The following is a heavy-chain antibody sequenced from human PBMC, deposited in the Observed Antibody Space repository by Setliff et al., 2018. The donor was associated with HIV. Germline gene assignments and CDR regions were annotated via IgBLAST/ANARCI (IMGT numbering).Heavy chain of an antibody. V-gene: IGHV3-21*01. J-gene: IGHJ3*01. CDR2: ISIRDSM. CDR3: VRPLSSQPGGQKSL. Sequence: GGSLRLSCAASGFTFSNSWMPWVRQAPGKGLEWVSSISIRDSMYYAQSVQGRFTISRDDTKSLLFLQLSNVRVDDTAVYFCVRPLSSQPGGQKSLWGQGTMVTVSS. CDR1: GFTFSNSW.